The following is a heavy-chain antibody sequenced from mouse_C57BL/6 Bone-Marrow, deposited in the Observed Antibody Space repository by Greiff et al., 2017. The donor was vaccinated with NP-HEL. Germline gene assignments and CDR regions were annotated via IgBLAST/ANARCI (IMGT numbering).Heavy chain of an antibody. V-gene: IGHV1-39*01. Sequence: VQLKESGPELVKPGASVKISCKASGYSFTDYNMNWVKQSTGKSLEWIGVINPNYGTTSYNQKFKGKATLTVDQSSSTAYMQLSSLTAEDSAVYFCARGRSLAYWGQGTLVTVSA. CDR1: GYSFTDYN. J-gene: IGHJ3*01. CDR3: ARGRSLAY. CDR2: INPNYGTT.